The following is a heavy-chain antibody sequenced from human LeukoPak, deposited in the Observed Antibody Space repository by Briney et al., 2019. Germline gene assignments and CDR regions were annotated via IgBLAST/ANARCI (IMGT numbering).Heavy chain of an antibody. CDR1: GFTFSDYY. CDR2: ISSSSSYT. D-gene: IGHD3-10*01. Sequence: PGGPLRLSFAASGFTFSDYYMSWTRQAPGKGLEWVSYISSSSSYTNYADSVKGRFTISRDNAKNSLYLQMNSLRAEDTAVYYCARERGSGSYWGQGTLVTVSS. V-gene: IGHV3-11*06. J-gene: IGHJ4*02. CDR3: ARERGSGSY.